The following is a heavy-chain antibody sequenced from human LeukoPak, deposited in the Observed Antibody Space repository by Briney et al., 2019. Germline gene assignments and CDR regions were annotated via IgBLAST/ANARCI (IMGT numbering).Heavy chain of an antibody. CDR1: GYTFTSYG. CDR3: AKTTVTSEEYFYYYMDV. J-gene: IGHJ6*03. D-gene: IGHD4-17*01. Sequence: ASVKVSCKTSGYTFTSYGLSWVRQAPGQGLEWMEWIITYNGNTYYSQNLQGRVTMTTDTSTSTAYMELRSLRSDDTAVYYCAKTTVTSEEYFYYYMDVWGKGTTVTVSS. CDR2: IITYNGNT. V-gene: IGHV1-18*01.